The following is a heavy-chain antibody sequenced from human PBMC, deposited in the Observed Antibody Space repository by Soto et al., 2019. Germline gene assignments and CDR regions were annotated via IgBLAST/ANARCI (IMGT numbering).Heavy chain of an antibody. J-gene: IGHJ6*02. D-gene: IGHD3-10*01. CDR3: ARRVPNDSGMDYYGMDV. Sequence: GESLKISCKGSGYSFSNHWIAWVRQMPGKGLEWMGVIYPGDSNTIYSPSFQGQVTFSADKSINTAYLQWSSLKASDTAMYYCARRVPNDSGMDYYGMDVWGQGTTVTVSS. CDR2: IYPGDSNT. CDR1: GYSFSNHW. V-gene: IGHV5-51*01.